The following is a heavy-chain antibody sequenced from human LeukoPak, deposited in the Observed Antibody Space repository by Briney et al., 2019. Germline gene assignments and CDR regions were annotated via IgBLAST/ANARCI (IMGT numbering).Heavy chain of an antibody. Sequence: SETLSLTCAVYGGSFSGYYWSWIRQPPGKGLEWIGEINHSGGTNYNPSLKSRVTISVDTSKNQFSLKLSSVTAADTAVYYCASGGYYDIGGYRPNDFWGQGTLVTVSS. CDR3: ASGGYYDIGGYRPNDF. CDR1: GGSFSGYY. D-gene: IGHD3-22*01. J-gene: IGHJ4*02. CDR2: INHSGGT. V-gene: IGHV4-34*01.